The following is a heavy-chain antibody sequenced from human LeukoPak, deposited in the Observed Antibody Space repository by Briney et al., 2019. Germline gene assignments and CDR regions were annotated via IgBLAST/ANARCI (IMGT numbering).Heavy chain of an antibody. J-gene: IGHJ4*02. CDR3: ARVSNGGWYEDY. Sequence: SETLSLTCAVFGGSINSYYWTWIRQPPGKGLEWIGYIYYSGSTKYHPSLKSRVTISVDTSKNQFSLKLSSVTAADTAVYYCARVSNGGWYEDYWGQGTPVTVSS. V-gene: IGHV4-59*01. CDR1: GGSINSYY. D-gene: IGHD6-19*01. CDR2: IYYSGST.